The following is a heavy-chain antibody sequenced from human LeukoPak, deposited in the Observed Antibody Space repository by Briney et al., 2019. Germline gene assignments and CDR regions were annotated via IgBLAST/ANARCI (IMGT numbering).Heavy chain of an antibody. CDR3: ARGLVVPAAVYYFDY. CDR1: GFTFSSYG. J-gene: IGHJ4*02. V-gene: IGHV3-33*01. CDR2: IWYDGSNK. D-gene: IGHD2-2*01. Sequence: GGSLRLSCAASGFTFSSYGMHWVRQAPGKGLEWVAVIWYDGSNKYYADSVKGRFTISRDNSKNTLYLQMNSLRAEDTAVYYCARGLVVPAAVYYFDYWGQGTLVTVSS.